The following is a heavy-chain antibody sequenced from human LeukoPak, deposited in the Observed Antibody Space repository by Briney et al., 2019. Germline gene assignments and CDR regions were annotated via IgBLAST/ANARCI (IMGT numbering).Heavy chain of an antibody. CDR2: IIPIFGTA. J-gene: IGHJ4*02. CDR1: GGTFSSYA. D-gene: IGHD3-22*01. V-gene: IGHV1-69*13. CDR3: ARDSLYYYDSSGYYNLGY. Sequence: ASVKVSCKASGGTFSSYAISWVRQAPGQGLERMGGIIPIFGTANYAQKFQGRVTITADESTSTAYMELSSLRSEDTAVYYCARDSLYYYDSSGYYNLGYWGQGTLVTVSS.